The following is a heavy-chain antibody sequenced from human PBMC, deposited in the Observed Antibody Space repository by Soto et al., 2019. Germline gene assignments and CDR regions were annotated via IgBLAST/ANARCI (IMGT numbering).Heavy chain of an antibody. D-gene: IGHD3-3*01. CDR2: IIPIFGTA. V-gene: IGHV1-69*06. Sequence: SVKVSCKASGGTFSSYAISWVRQAPGQGLEWMGGIIPIFGTANYAQKFQGRVTMTADTSTSTAYMELRSLRSDDTAVYYCARDQLRFLEYYFDYWGQGTLVTVSS. CDR3: ARDQLRFLEYYFDY. J-gene: IGHJ4*02. CDR1: GGTFSSYA.